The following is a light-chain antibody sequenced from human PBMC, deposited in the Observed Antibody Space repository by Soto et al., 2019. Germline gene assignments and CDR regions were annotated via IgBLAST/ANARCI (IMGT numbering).Light chain of an antibody. V-gene: IGLV2-14*03. Sequence: QSALTQPASVSGSPGQSITISCTGTSSDIGAYNFVSWYQRHPGKAPKLMLYDVNIRPSGVSSRFSGSKSGNTASLTISGLQAEDEADYYCTSWTTSTTMIFGGGTKLTVL. CDR3: TSWTTSTTMI. J-gene: IGLJ2*01. CDR2: DVN. CDR1: SSDIGAYNF.